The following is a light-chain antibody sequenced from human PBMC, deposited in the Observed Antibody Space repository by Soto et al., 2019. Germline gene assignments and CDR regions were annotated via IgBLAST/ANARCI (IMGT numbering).Light chain of an antibody. CDR2: GAS. CDR1: QSVSSSY. J-gene: IGKJ2*01. V-gene: IGKV3-20*01. CDR3: QQYGSSPHT. Sequence: EIVLTQSPGTLSLSPGERATLCCRASQSVSSSYLAWYQHKPGQAPRLLIYGASSRATGIPDRFSGSGSGTDFTLTISRLEPEDVAVYYCQQYGSSPHTFGQGTKLEIK.